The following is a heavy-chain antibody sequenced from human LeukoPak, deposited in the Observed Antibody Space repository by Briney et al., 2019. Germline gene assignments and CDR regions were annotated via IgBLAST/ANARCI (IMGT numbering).Heavy chain of an antibody. V-gene: IGHV3-23*01. CDR3: AKDCGDYVRPIDY. Sequence: GGSLRLSCAASGFSFGSYAMSWVRQAPGKGLEWVSAISGSGGSTYYADSVKGRFTISRDNSKNTLYLQMNSLRAEDTDVYYCAKDCGDYVRPIDYWGQGTLVTVSS. D-gene: IGHD4-17*01. CDR2: ISGSGGST. J-gene: IGHJ4*02. CDR1: GFSFGSYA.